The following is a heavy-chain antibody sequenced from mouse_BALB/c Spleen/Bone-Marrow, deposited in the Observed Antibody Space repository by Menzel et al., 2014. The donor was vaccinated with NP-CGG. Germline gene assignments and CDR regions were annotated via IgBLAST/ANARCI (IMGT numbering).Heavy chain of an antibody. CDR2: IYPSDRYT. J-gene: IGHJ4*01. CDR3: TRQYGNYYAMDY. Sequence: QVQLQQSGAELVRPGASVKVSCKASGYTFTSYWINWVKQRPGQGLEWIGNIYPSDRYTNYNQNFKDKATLTVDKSSSTAYMQLSSPTSEDSAVYYCTRQYGNYYAMDYWGQGTSVTVSS. V-gene: IGHV1-69*02. CDR1: GYTFTSYW. D-gene: IGHD2-10*02.